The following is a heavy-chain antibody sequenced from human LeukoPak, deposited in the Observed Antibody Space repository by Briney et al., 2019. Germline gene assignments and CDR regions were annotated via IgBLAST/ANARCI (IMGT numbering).Heavy chain of an antibody. CDR2: IYHSGST. CDR3: ARGVVPAAIVGYYYYYYMDV. D-gene: IGHD2-2*02. Sequence: SETLSLTCTVSGYSISSGYYWGWIRQPPGKGLEWIGSIYHSGSTYYNPSLKSRVTMSVDTSKNQFSLKLSSVTAADTAVYYCARGVVPAAIVGYYYYYYMDVWGKGTTVTISS. V-gene: IGHV4-38-2*02. J-gene: IGHJ6*03. CDR1: GYSISSGYY.